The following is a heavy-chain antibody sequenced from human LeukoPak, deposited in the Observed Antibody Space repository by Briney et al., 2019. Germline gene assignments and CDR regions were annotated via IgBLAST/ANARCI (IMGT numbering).Heavy chain of an antibody. J-gene: IGHJ3*02. Sequence: GGSQRLSCAASGFTFSNNVMSWVRQAPGKGLEWVSAISGSGGSTYYADSVKGRFTISRDNSKNTLYLQMNSLRAEDTAVYYCARAFYDSSGYYDAFDIWGQGTMVTVSS. CDR3: ARAFYDSSGYYDAFDI. D-gene: IGHD3-22*01. CDR2: ISGSGGST. V-gene: IGHV3-23*01. CDR1: GFTFSNNV.